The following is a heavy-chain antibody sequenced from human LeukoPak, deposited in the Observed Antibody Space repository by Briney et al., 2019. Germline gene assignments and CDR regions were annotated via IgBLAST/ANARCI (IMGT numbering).Heavy chain of an antibody. CDR1: GYTFTGYH. V-gene: IGHV1-2*02. CDR2: INPNSGGT. D-gene: IGHD2-15*01. CDR3: ARDRLKRYCSGGSCYNWFDP. J-gene: IGHJ5*02. Sequence: ASVKVSCKASGYTFTGYHMHWVRQAPGQGLEWMGWINPNSGGTNYAQKFQGRVTMTRDTSISTAYMELSRLRSDDTAVYYCARDRLKRYCSGGSCYNWFDPWGQGTLVTVSS.